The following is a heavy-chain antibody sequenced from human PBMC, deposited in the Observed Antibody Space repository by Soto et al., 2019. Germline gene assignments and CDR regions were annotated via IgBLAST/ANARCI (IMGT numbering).Heavy chain of an antibody. Sequence: SVKVSCKASGGTFSSYAISWVRQAPGQGLEWIGGIIPIFCTANYAQKFQGRVTITADXSXXTXXXEXSXXXSXDTAVYYCARGRGPYYDSSGPAHWGQGTLVTVSS. J-gene: IGHJ4*02. CDR3: ARGRGPYYDSSGPAH. V-gene: IGHV1-69*13. D-gene: IGHD3-22*01. CDR2: IIPIFCTA. CDR1: GGTFSSYA.